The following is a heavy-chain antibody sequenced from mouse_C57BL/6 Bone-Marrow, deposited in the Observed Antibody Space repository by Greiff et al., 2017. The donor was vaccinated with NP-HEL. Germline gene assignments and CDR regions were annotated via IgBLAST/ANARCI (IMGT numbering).Heavy chain of an antibody. CDR3: SRDYYGSTFYYFDY. Sequence: QVQLQQPGAELVRPGSSVKLSCKASGYTFTSYWMDWVKQRPGQGLEWIGNIYPSDSDTHYNQKFKDKATLTVDKSSSTAYMQLSSLTSEDSAVYYCSRDYYGSTFYYFDYWGQGTTLTVSS. V-gene: IGHV1-61*01. CDR2: IYPSDSDT. D-gene: IGHD1-1*01. J-gene: IGHJ2*01. CDR1: GYTFTSYW.